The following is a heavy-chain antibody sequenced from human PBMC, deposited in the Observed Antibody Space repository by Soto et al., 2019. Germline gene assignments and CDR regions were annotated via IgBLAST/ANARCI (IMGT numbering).Heavy chain of an antibody. V-gene: IGHV3-11*06. D-gene: IGHD5-18*01. CDR3: ARVVGTAMDWFDP. Sequence: GGSLRLSCAASGFTFSCYYMSWIRQAPGKGLEWVSYISSSSSYTNYADSVKGRFTISRDNAKNSLYLQMNSLRAEDTAVYYCARVVGTAMDWFDPWGQGTLVTVSS. CDR1: GFTFSCYY. J-gene: IGHJ5*02. CDR2: ISSSSSYT.